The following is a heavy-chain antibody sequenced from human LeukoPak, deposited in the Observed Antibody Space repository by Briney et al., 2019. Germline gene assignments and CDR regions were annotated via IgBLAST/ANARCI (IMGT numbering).Heavy chain of an antibody. CDR2: ISWNSGSI. J-gene: IGHJ4*02. CDR1: GFTFDDYA. D-gene: IGHD3-10*01. V-gene: IGHV3-9*01. CDR3: AKDLGPGPMVRGVIADY. Sequence: LSGGSLRLSCAASGFTFDDYAMHWVRQAPGKGLEWVSGISWNSGSIGYADSVKGRFTISRDNAKNSLYLQMNCLRAEDTALYYCAKDLGPGPMVRGVIADYWGQGTLVTVSS.